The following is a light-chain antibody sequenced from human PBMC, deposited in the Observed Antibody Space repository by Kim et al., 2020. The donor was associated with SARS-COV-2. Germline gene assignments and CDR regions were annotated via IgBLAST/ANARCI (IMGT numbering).Light chain of an antibody. V-gene: IGLV2-18*02. CDR1: SRDVGSYNR. J-gene: IGLJ2*01. CDR2: EVS. CDR3: SSYTSSSTLV. Sequence: GQSVTISCPGTSRDVGSYNRVSWYQQPPGTAPKLMIYEVSNRPSGVPDRFSGSKSGNTASLTISGLQAEDEADYYCSSYTSSSTLVFGGGTQLTVL.